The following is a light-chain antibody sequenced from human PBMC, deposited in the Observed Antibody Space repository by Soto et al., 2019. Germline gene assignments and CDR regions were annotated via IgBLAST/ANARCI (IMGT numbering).Light chain of an antibody. J-gene: IGKJ2*01. CDR2: GAS. CDR3: QQYNNWPPSNT. CDR1: QSVSTN. Sequence: EIVMTQSPATLSVSPGERATLSCRASQSVSTNLAWSQQKPGHAPRLLIYGASTRATGIPARFTGSGSGTEFTLTISSLQSEDFAVYYCQQYNNWPPSNTFGLGAKLEIK. V-gene: IGKV3-15*01.